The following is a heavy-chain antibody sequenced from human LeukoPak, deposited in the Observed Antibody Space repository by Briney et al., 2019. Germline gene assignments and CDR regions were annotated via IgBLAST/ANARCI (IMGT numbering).Heavy chain of an antibody. J-gene: IGHJ4*02. V-gene: IGHV4-59*01. D-gene: IGHD3-3*01. CDR2: IYYSGST. Sequence: SETLSLTCTVSGGSISSYYWSWIRQPPGKGLEWIGYIYYSGSTNYNPSLKSRVTISVDTSKNQFSLELSSVTAADTAVYYRARARRPYYDFWSGYSSPHFDYWGQGTLVTVSS. CDR3: ARARRPYYDFWSGYSSPHFDY. CDR1: GGSISSYY.